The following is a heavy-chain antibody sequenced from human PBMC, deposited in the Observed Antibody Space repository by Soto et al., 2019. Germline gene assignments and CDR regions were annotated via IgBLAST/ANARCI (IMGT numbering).Heavy chain of an antibody. CDR1: GGTFSSYA. CDR2: IIPMLRTA. J-gene: IGHJ2*01. D-gene: IGHD3-10*01. CDR3: AKGPGRNLAWYFDV. Sequence: QVQLVESGAVVKKPGSSVKVSCKVSGGTFSSYALSWVRQAPGQGLEWMGGIIPMLRTANYAQKFQGRVTITADESTSTAYMELRSLRFEDTAFYYCAKGPGRNLAWYFDVWGRGTLVTVSS. V-gene: IGHV1-69*01.